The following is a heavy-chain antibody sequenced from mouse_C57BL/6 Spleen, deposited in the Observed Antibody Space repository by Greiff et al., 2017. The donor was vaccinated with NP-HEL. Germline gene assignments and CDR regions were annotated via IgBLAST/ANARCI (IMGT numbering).Heavy chain of an antibody. J-gene: IGHJ2*01. V-gene: IGHV1-82*01. D-gene: IGHD1-1*01. CDR2: IYPGDGDT. Sequence: VQRVESGPELVKPGASVKISCKASGYAFSSSWMNWVKQRPGKGLEWIGRIYPGDGDTNYNGKFKGKATLTADKSYSTAYMQLISLTSEDSAVYCCARERGYGSSSFDYWGQGTTLTVSS. CDR3: ARERGYGSSSFDY. CDR1: GYAFSSSW.